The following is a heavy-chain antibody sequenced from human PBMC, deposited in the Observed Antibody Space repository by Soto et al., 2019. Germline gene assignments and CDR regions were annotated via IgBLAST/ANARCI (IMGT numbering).Heavy chain of an antibody. CDR2: IYPGGST. Sequence: GGSLRLSCAASGFTLSNTYMNWVRQAPGKGLEWVSVIYPGGSTYYADSVKGRFTISRDNSKNTLYFEMNSLRAEDAAVYYCARSYSYPYYFDYWGQGTPVTVSS. V-gene: IGHV3-66*01. CDR1: GFTLSNTY. D-gene: IGHD5-18*01. CDR3: ARSYSYPYYFDY. J-gene: IGHJ4*02.